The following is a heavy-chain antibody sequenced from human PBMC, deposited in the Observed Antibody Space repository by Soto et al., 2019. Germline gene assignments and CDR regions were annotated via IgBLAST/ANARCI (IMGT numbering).Heavy chain of an antibody. Sequence: VLLEQSGAEVKKPGSSVKVSCKTSGGTFSNFAISWVRLAPGQGLEWMGVIIPKFSAPTYAQKFQGRVMITEDESRCTAFMELSSLRSADTAVYFCGRDRVMRGNSYYYGMDVWGQGTRVIVSS. V-gene: IGHV1-69*12. D-gene: IGHD2-21*01. CDR1: GGTFSNFA. CDR2: IIPKFSAP. CDR3: GRDRVMRGNSYYYGMDV. J-gene: IGHJ6*02.